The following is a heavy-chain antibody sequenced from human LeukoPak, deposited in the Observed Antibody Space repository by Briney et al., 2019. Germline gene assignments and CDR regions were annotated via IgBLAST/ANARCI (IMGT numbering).Heavy chain of an antibody. CDR3: AKARSPEQRGYSYGRYDY. D-gene: IGHD5-18*01. J-gene: IGHJ4*02. CDR1: GFTFSSYA. Sequence: QPGGSLRLSCAASGFTFSSYAMSWVRQAPGEGLEWVSAISGSGGSTYYADSVKGRFTISRDNSKNTLYLQMNSLRAEDTAVYYCAKARSPEQRGYSYGRYDYWGQGTLVTVSS. V-gene: IGHV3-23*01. CDR2: ISGSGGST.